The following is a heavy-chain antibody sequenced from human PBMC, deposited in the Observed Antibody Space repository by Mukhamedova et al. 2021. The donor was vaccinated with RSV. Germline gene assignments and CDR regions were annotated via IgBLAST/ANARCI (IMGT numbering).Heavy chain of an antibody. Sequence: QPAGKGLEWIGRIYSSGSTNYNPSLKSRVTMSVDTSKNQFSLKLNSVTAADTAVYYCARLEAGLFDFWGHGTLVTVSS. CDR2: IYSSGST. J-gene: IGHJ4*01. V-gene: IGHV4-59*10. CDR3: ARLEAGLFDF. D-gene: IGHD6-19*01.